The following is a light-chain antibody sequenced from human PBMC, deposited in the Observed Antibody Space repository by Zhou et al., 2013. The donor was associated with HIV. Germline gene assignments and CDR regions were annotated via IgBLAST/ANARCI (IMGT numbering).Light chain of an antibody. CDR2: SAS. CDR3: LQHNSLPQT. J-gene: IGKJ1*01. CDR1: QGIGTD. Sequence: DIQMTQSPPSLSASVGDRVTISCRASQGIGTDLGWYQQKPGKAPKRLIYSASSLQSGVPSRFSGSGSGTEFTLTISSLHLEDFATYFCLQHNSLPQTFGQGTKVEIK. V-gene: IGKV1-17*01.